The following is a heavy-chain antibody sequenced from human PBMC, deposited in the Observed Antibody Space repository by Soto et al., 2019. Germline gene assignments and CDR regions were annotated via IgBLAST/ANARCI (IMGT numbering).Heavy chain of an antibody. CDR2: VNAGNGNT. J-gene: IGHJ4*02. Sequence: GAAAKVCCKSSRYSFTKYPIHLVRHYPGQGLEWMGWVNAGNGNTKYSQKFQGRVTITRDTSANTAYMEVSSLRPEDTAVYFCASKVEGMSAYSSDFDYWGQGTLVTVSS. CDR3: ASKVEGMSAYSSDFDY. V-gene: IGHV1-3*01. D-gene: IGHD2-15*01. CDR1: RYSFTKYP.